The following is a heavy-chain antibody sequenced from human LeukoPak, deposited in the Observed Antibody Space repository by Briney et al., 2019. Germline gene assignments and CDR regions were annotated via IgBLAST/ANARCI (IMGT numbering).Heavy chain of an antibody. CDR3: ARTGRLRRPGAFDI. Sequence: GGSLRLSCAASGFTFDDYGMSWVRQAPGKGLEWDSGINWNGGSTGYADSVKGRFTISRDNAKNSLYLQMNSLRAEDTALYYSARTGRLRRPGAFDIWGQGTMVTVSS. V-gene: IGHV3-20*04. CDR2: INWNGGST. J-gene: IGHJ3*02. CDR1: GFTFDDYG. D-gene: IGHD4-17*01.